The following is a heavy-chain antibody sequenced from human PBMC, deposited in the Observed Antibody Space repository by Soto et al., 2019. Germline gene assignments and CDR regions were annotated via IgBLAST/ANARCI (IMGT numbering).Heavy chain of an antibody. Sequence: PGVSLRLSCSASGFTFNSYAMHWVRQAPGNGLEFVSAISSYGADTYYADSVKGRFAISRDNSKNTLYLQMSSLRAEDTALYYCVKEGYMRSDWYGQFDYWGQGALVTVSS. D-gene: IGHD6-19*01. CDR3: VKEGYMRSDWYGQFDY. J-gene: IGHJ4*02. V-gene: IGHV3-64D*06. CDR2: ISSYGADT. CDR1: GFTFNSYA.